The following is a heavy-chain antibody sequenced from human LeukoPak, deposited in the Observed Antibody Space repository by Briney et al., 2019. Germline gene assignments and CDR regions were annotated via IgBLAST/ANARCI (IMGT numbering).Heavy chain of an antibody. CDR3: ARDPRGSYYSDY. J-gene: IGHJ4*02. V-gene: IGHV1-2*02. Sequence: ASVKVSCKASAYTFTGYYLHWVRQAPGQGLEWMGSINPNSGATNYAQRFQGRVTMTRDTSITTAYMELSRLRFEDTAVYYCARDPRGSYYSDYWGQGSLVTVSS. CDR2: INPNSGAT. D-gene: IGHD3-10*01. CDR1: AYTFTGYY.